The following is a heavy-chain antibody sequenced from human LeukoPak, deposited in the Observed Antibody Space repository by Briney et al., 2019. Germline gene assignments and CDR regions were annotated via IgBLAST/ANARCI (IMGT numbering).Heavy chain of an antibody. CDR3: ARGGEGTHDY. Sequence: SETLSLTCAVYGGSFSGYYWSWIRQPPGKGLEWIGEINHSGSTNYNPSLKSRVTISVDTSKNQFSLKLSSVTAADTAVYYCARGGEGTHDYWGQGTLVTVSS. D-gene: IGHD3/OR15-3a*01. CDR2: INHSGST. J-gene: IGHJ4*02. V-gene: IGHV4-34*01. CDR1: GGSFSGYY.